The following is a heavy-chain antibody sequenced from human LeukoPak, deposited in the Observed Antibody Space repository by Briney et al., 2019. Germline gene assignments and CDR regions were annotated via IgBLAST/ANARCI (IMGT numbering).Heavy chain of an antibody. Sequence: SQTLSLTRTVSGGSISSGGYYWSWIRQHPGKGLEWIRYIYYSGSTYYNPSLKSRVTISVDTSKNQFSLKLSSVTAADTAVYYCASVERYFDWLYGAFDIWGQGTMVTVSS. V-gene: IGHV4-31*03. D-gene: IGHD3-9*01. CDR2: IYYSGST. CDR1: GGSISSGGYY. CDR3: ASVERYFDWLYGAFDI. J-gene: IGHJ3*02.